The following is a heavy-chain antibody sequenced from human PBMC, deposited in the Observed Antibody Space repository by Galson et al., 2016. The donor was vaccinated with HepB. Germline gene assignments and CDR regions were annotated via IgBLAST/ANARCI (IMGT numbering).Heavy chain of an antibody. D-gene: IGHD6-13*01. CDR2: IYPGDSDT. V-gene: IGHV5-51*01. Sequence: GAEVKKPGESLKISCNVSGYSFTNYWIGWVRQMPGKGLEWMGIIYPGDSDTRYSPSFQGQVTISVDKSITTAYLQWRSLKASDTGIHYCPRKAAAGSGGYFFDYWGQGTLVTVSS. J-gene: IGHJ4*02. CDR1: GYSFTNYW. CDR3: PRKAAAGSGGYFFDY.